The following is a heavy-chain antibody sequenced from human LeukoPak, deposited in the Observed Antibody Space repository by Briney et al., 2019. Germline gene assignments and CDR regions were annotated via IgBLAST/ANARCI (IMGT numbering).Heavy chain of an antibody. CDR2: INAGNGNT. Sequence: EASVTVSFTASGYTFTTYAMHWVRQAPGQRLEWMGWINAGNGNTKYSQKFQGRVTITRDTSASTAYMELSSLRSEDTAVYYCARTTAMVTIFDYWGQGTLVTVSS. J-gene: IGHJ4*02. CDR1: GYTFTTYA. V-gene: IGHV1-3*01. D-gene: IGHD5-18*01. CDR3: ARTTAMVTIFDY.